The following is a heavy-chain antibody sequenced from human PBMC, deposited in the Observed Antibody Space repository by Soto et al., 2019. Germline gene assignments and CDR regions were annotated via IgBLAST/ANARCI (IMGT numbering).Heavy chain of an antibody. V-gene: IGHV1-69*01. D-gene: IGHD3-10*01. CDR2: ILPAFGTT. CDR1: GGSFSSHF. Sequence: QMRLVQSGAEVKKPGSSVKVSCKASGGSFSSHFISWVRQAPGQGLEWMGGILPAFGTTNYAQSFQGRVTITADESTTTAYMELSSLTYEDTAMYYCARDGPTSSTMVETQYFQYWGQGTLVTVSS. J-gene: IGHJ1*01. CDR3: ARDGPTSSTMVETQYFQY.